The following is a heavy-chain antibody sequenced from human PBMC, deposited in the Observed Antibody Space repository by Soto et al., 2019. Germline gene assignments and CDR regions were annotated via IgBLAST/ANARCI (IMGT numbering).Heavy chain of an antibody. CDR3: ARDAPEYQLIGGGGWFDP. CDR1: GYTFTSYG. CDR2: ISAYNGNT. Sequence: QVQLVQSGAEVKKPGASVKVSCKASGYTFTSYGISWVRQAPGQGLEWMGWISAYNGNTNYAQKLQGRVTMTTDTSTRTAYMELRRLRSDDTAVYYCARDAPEYQLIGGGGWFDPWGQGTLVTVSS. D-gene: IGHD2-2*01. V-gene: IGHV1-18*01. J-gene: IGHJ5*02.